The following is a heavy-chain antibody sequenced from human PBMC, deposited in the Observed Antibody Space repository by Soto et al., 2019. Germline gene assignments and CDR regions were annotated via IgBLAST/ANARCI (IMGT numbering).Heavy chain of an antibody. J-gene: IGHJ3*02. CDR2: ISGDSTYA. V-gene: IGHV3-11*03. D-gene: IGHD6-13*01. CDR3: ATGQQVRMADI. CDR1: GFTVSAYY. Sequence: GGSLRLSCAASGFTVSAYYMAWLRQAPGKCLEWISYISGDSTYATYADSLKGRFTISRDNAKNSLYLQMNSLRAEDTAVYFCATGQQVRMADIWGQGTMVTVSS.